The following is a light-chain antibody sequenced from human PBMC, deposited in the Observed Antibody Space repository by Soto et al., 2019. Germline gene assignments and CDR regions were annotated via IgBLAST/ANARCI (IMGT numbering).Light chain of an antibody. J-gene: IGKJ1*01. V-gene: IGKV3-20*01. Sequence: EIVLSQSPGNLSLSPGERASLFCRASQSVRSSSLAWYQQKRGQPPRLLIYGASSRATGIPDRFSGSGSGTYFTLTISRLEPEDFAVYFCQQYGDSPDTDRWTFGQGTKVEIK. CDR1: QSVRSSS. CDR3: QQYGDSPDTDRWT. CDR2: GAS.